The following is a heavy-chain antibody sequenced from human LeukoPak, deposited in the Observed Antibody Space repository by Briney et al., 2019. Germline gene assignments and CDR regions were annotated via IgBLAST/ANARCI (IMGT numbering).Heavy chain of an antibody. D-gene: IGHD2-15*01. CDR2: IYTSGST. Sequence: PSETLSLTCTVSGGSISSYYWSWIRQPAGKGLEWIGRIYTSGSTNYNPSLKSRVTISVDTSKNQFSLKLSSVTAADTAVYYCVRDAGYCSGGSCLYFDYWGQGTLVTVSS. J-gene: IGHJ4*02. V-gene: IGHV4-4*07. CDR1: GGSISSYY. CDR3: VRDAGYCSGGSCLYFDY.